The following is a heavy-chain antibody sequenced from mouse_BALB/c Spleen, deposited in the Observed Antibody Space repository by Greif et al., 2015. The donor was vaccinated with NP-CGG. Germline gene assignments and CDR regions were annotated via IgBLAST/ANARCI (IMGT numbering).Heavy chain of an antibody. J-gene: IGHJ4*01. CDR3: TNSYYAMDY. D-gene: IGHD1-3*01. Sequence: EVKLVESGGGLVKPGGSLKLSCAASGFTFSSYTMSWVRQTPEKRLEWVATISSGGSYTYYPDSVKGRFTISRDNAKNTLYPQMSSLKSEDTAMYYCTNSYYAMDYWGQGTSVTVSS. V-gene: IGHV5-6-4*01. CDR1: GFTFSSYT. CDR2: ISSGGSYT.